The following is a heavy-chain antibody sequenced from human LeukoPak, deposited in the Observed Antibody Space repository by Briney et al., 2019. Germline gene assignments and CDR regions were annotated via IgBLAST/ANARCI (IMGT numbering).Heavy chain of an antibody. CDR1: AVSISRNY. CDR3: ARELGTAPWRKVDY. Sequence: SETLSLTCTFSAVSISRNYWGWLRQRPRQGLEWLGYIYYSGRTNYNPSLESRLTISIDTYKNHFPQQLRTVTPADTAVYYCARELGTAPWRKVDYWGKGTMVTVSS. V-gene: IGHV4-59*01. D-gene: IGHD5-18*01. CDR2: IYYSGRT. J-gene: IGHJ4*02.